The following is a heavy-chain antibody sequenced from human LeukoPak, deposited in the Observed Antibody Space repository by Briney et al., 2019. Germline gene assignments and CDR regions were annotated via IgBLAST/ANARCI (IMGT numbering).Heavy chain of an antibody. V-gene: IGHV3-33*06. J-gene: IGHJ4*02. CDR1: GFTFSSYG. CDR3: AKDPTLYSSSFDY. CDR2: IWYDGSNK. D-gene: IGHD6-6*01. Sequence: PGGSLRLSCAASGFTFSSYGMHWVRKAQGKGLEWVAVIWYDGSNKYYADSVKGRFTISRDNSKNTLYLQMNSLRAEDTAVYYCAKDPTLYSSSFDYWGQGTLVTVSS.